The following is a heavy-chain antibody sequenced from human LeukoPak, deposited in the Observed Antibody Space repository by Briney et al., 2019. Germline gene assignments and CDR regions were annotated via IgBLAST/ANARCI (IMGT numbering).Heavy chain of an antibody. D-gene: IGHD6-13*01. J-gene: IGHJ5*02. Sequence: PSETLSLTCAVYGGSFSGYYWSWIRQPPGKGLEWLGEINHSGSTNYNPSLKSRVTISVDTSKNQFSLKLSSVTAADTAVYYCARGYSSSWYAPGNWFDPWGEGTLVTVSS. CDR2: INHSGST. CDR1: GGSFSGYY. CDR3: ARGYSSSWYAPGNWFDP. V-gene: IGHV4-34*01.